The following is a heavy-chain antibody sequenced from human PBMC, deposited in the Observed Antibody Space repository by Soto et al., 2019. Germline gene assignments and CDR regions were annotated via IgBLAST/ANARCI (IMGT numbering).Heavy chain of an antibody. CDR1: GLTFSNYA. J-gene: IGHJ3*02. CDR2: ISGGGGGT. Sequence: GGSLRLSGAASGLTFSNYAMTWVRQAPGKGLEWVAAISGGGGGTYYADPVKGRFTISRDNSKNTLHLQMTNLRAEDMATYYCVKDKKYDILSAWDALDIWGHGTLVTLS. D-gene: IGHD3-9*01. V-gene: IGHV3-23*01. CDR3: VKDKKYDILSAWDALDI.